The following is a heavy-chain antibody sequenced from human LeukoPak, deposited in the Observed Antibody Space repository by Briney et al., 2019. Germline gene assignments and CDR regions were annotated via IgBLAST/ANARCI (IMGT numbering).Heavy chain of an antibody. J-gene: IGHJ6*02. D-gene: IGHD5-12*01. Sequence: SQTLSLTCDISGDSVSSNSAAWNWIRQSPSRGLEWLGWTYYRSKWYNDYAVSVKSRITINPGTSKNQFSLQLNSVTPEDTAVYYCARADVSGSDALYGTHVWGQGTTVTVFS. V-gene: IGHV6-1*01. CDR1: GDSVSSNSAA. CDR3: ARADVSGSDALYGTHV. CDR2: TYYRSKWYN.